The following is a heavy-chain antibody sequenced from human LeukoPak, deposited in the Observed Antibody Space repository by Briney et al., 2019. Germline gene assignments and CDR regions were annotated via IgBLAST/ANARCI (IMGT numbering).Heavy chain of an antibody. CDR2: ISGDGGNT. Sequence: GGSLRLSCAASGFTFDDYAMHWVRQAPGKGLEWVSLISGDGGNTYYADSVKGRFTISRDNTKNSLYPHMNSLRTEDTAFYFCTKDIERWENSPHFDNWGQGTLVTVSS. D-gene: IGHD1-26*01. V-gene: IGHV3-43*02. CDR3: TKDIERWENSPHFDN. CDR1: GFTFDDYA. J-gene: IGHJ4*02.